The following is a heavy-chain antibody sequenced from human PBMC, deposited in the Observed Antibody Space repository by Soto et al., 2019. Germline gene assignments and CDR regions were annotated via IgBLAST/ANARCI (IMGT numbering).Heavy chain of an antibody. Sequence: HLQLQEAGPGLVKPSETLSLMCSVSDDSINSDKFYWGWIRQPPGKGLEWIGSIYYRGNAYYNPSLQNRVTISLDMSKSQFSLKLNSVTAADSAVYFCARLEGLATISYYFDFWGPGALVTVSS. CDR3: ARLEGLATISYYFDF. CDR1: DDSINSDKFY. CDR2: IYYRGNA. J-gene: IGHJ4*02. D-gene: IGHD3-9*01. V-gene: IGHV4-39*01.